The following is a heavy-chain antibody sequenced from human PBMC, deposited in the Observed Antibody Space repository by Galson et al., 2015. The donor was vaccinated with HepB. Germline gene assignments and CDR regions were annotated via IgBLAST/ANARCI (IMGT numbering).Heavy chain of an antibody. CDR1: GFTFSSYW. V-gene: IGHV3-74*01. Sequence: SLRLSCAASGFTFSSYWMHWVRQAPGKGLVWVSRINSDGSSTSYADSVKGRFTISRDNAKNTLYLQMNSLRAEDTAVYCCARGGTDFWSGYSSTDYFDYWGQGTLVTVSS. J-gene: IGHJ4*02. CDR3: ARGGTDFWSGYSSTDYFDY. CDR2: INSDGSST. D-gene: IGHD3-3*01.